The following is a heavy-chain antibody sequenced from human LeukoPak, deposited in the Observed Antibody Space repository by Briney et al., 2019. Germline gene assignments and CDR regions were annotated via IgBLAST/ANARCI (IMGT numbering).Heavy chain of an antibody. CDR3: ARETHDPTMVRGVVDY. D-gene: IGHD3-10*01. J-gene: IGHJ4*02. Sequence: SETRSLTCTVSNGSISSYYWSWIRQPPGKGLEWIGYISYSGSTNYNPSLKSRVTISVDTSKNQFSLKLSSVTAADTAVYYCARETHDPTMVRGVVDYWGRGTLVTVSS. CDR1: NGSISSYY. V-gene: IGHV4-59*12. CDR2: ISYSGST.